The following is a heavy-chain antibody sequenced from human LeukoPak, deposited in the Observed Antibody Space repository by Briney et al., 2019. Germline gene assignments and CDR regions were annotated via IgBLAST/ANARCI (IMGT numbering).Heavy chain of an antibody. Sequence: GGSLRLSCAASGFTFSSYGMHWVRQAPGKGLEWVAVIWYDGSNKYYADSVKGRFTISRDNSKNTLYLQMNSLRAEDTAVYYCARAMRAYDSSGLDYWGQGTLVTVSP. CDR2: IWYDGSNK. CDR1: GFTFSSYG. CDR3: ARAMRAYDSSGLDY. V-gene: IGHV3-33*01. J-gene: IGHJ4*02. D-gene: IGHD3-22*01.